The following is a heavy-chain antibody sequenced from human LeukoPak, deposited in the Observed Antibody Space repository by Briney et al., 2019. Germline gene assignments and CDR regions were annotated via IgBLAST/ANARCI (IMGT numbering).Heavy chain of an antibody. Sequence: PSETLSLTCTVSGGSISSASYYWGCIRQPPGMGLEWIASISYSGSTYYNPSLKSRVAISVDTSKNQFSLRLSSVTAAATAIYYCVRHPLEPYVSDWFAPCGQGGPLTVSS. CDR1: GGSISSASYY. CDR3: VRHPLEPYVSDWFAP. J-gene: IGHJ5*01. D-gene: IGHD3-10*02. V-gene: IGHV4-39*01. CDR2: ISYSGST.